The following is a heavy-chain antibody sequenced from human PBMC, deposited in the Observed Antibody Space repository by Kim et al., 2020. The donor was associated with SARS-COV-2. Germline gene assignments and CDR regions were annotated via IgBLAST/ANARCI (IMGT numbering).Heavy chain of an antibody. Sequence: GGSLRLSCAASGFTVSSNYMSWVRQAPGKGLEWVSVIYSGGSTYYADSVKGRFTISRDNSKNTLYLQMNSLRAEDTAVDYCARDLKRWLPQNTGGYGMDVWGQGTTVTVSS. CDR3: ARDLKRWLPQNTGGYGMDV. CDR1: GFTVSSNY. D-gene: IGHD5-12*01. V-gene: IGHV3-53*01. CDR2: IYSGGST. J-gene: IGHJ6*02.